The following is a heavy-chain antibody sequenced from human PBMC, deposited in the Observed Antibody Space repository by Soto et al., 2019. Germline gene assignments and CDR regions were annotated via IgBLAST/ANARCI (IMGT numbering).Heavy chain of an antibody. J-gene: IGHJ4*02. CDR3: AKDRYYDSSRPTGIDY. Sequence: GGSLRLSCAASGFTFSSYGMHWVRQAPGKGLEWVAVISYDGSNKYYADSVKGRFTISRDNSKNTLYLQMNSLRAEDTAVYYCAKDRYYDSSRPTGIDYWGQGTLVTVS. V-gene: IGHV3-30*18. D-gene: IGHD3-22*01. CDR2: ISYDGSNK. CDR1: GFTFSSYG.